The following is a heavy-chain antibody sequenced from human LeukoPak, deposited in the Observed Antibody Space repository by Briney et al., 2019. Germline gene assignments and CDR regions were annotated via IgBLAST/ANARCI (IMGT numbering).Heavy chain of an antibody. J-gene: IGHJ5*02. CDR1: GYTFTSYY. V-gene: IGHV1-46*01. CDR3: ARDTSVVSRAPAAIFDP. D-gene: IGHD2-2*01. Sequence: ASVKVSCKASGYTFTSYYMHWVRQAPGQGLEWVGIINPSGGSTSYAQKFQGRVTMTRDTSTSTVYMELSSLRSEDKAVYYCARDTSVVSRAPAAIFDPWGQGTLVTVSS. CDR2: INPSGGST.